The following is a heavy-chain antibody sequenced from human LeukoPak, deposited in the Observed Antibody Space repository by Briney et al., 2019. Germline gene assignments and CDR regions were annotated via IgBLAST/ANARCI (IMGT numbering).Heavy chain of an antibody. V-gene: IGHV1-18*01. J-gene: IGHJ5*02. Sequence: ALVKVSCKASGYTFTSYGISWVRQAPGQGLEWMGWISAYNGNTNYAQKLQGRVTMPTDTSTSTAYMELRSLRSDATAVYYCARDREEFNCGGDCYSSGWFDPWGQGTLVTVSS. D-gene: IGHD2-21*01. CDR3: ARDREEFNCGGDCYSSGWFDP. CDR1: GYTFTSYG. CDR2: ISAYNGNT.